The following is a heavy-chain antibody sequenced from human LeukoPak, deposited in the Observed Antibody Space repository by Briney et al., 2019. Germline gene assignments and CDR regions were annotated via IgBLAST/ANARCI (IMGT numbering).Heavy chain of an antibody. Sequence: PSETLSLTCTVSGGSISSYYWSWIRQPPGKGLEWIGSIYYSGSPYYNPSLKSRVTISVDTSKKQFSLKLSSVTAADTAVYYCARDEDYYDSSGYYHNWFDPWGQGTLATVSS. CDR1: GGSISSYY. CDR3: ARDEDYYDSSGYYHNWFDP. V-gene: IGHV4-39*07. J-gene: IGHJ5*02. D-gene: IGHD3-22*01. CDR2: IYYSGSP.